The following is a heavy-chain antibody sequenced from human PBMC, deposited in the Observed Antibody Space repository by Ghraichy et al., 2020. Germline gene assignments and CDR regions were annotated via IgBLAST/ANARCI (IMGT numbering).Heavy chain of an antibody. J-gene: IGHJ3*01. CDR2: INTKDNLK. CDR1: GFTFTSHN. CDR3: AKDWYYESGGPLGAFDV. D-gene: IGHD3-22*01. V-gene: IGHV3-21*01. Sequence: GGSLRLSCAASGFTFTSHNINWVRQAPGKGLEWVASINTKDNLKYYADSVEGRFTISRDNAQNSVHLQMNSLRGEDTAVYFCAKDWYYESGGPLGAFDVWGGGTMVTVCS.